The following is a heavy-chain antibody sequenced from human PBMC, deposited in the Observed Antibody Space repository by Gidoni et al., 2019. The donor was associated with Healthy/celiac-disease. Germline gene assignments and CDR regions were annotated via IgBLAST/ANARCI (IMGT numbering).Heavy chain of an antibody. CDR3: VRHGPGELLRLNWFDP. J-gene: IGHJ5*02. D-gene: IGHD1-26*01. CDR1: GGSISSSSYY. CDR2: IYYSGGT. V-gene: IGHV4-39*01. Sequence: QLQLPESGPGLVQPSATLSRTCTVSGGSISSSSYYWGWIRQPPGKGLEWIGSIYYSGGTYYNPSLKRRVTISVDTSKNQFSLKLSSVTAADTAVYYCVRHGPGELLRLNWFDPWGQGTLVTVSS.